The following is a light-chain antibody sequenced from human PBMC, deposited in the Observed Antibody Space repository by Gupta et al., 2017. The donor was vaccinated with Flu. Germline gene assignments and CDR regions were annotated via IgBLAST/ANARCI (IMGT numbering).Light chain of an antibody. CDR3: QQYDNLPLT. Sequence: DIQLTQSPSSLSASVGDRVTSTCQASQDITNYLHLYQQKPGKAPQLLIYDASPLETGVPSRFSGSGFGTDVTFTISSLQPEDMATYYCQQYDNLPLTFGGGTKVES. J-gene: IGKJ4*01. V-gene: IGKV1-33*01. CDR1: QDITNY. CDR2: DAS.